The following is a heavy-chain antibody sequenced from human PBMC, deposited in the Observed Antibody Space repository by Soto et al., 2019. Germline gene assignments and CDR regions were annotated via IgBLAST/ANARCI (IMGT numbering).Heavy chain of an antibody. V-gene: IGHV3-21*01. J-gene: IGHJ4*02. Sequence: PGGSLRLSCAASGFTFSIYSMNWVGQGPGKGLEWVSSISSSSSYIYYADSVKGRFTISRDNAKNSLYLQMNSLRAEDTAVYYCASAGVGYFDWLSPDYWGQGTLVTVSS. CDR2: ISSSSSYI. CDR1: GFTFSIYS. CDR3: ASAGVGYFDWLSPDY. D-gene: IGHD3-9*01.